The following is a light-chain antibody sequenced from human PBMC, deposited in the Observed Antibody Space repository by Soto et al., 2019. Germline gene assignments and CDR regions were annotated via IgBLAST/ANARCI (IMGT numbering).Light chain of an antibody. J-gene: IGLJ1*01. CDR2: DVS. Sequence: QSALTQPRSVSGSPGQSVTISCTGTSSDVGGYNYVSWYQQHPGKAPKLMIYDVSKRPSGVPDRFSGSKSGNTASLTISGLQAEDEADYYCCSYAGSYVFGPGTEV. V-gene: IGLV2-11*01. CDR1: SSDVGGYNY. CDR3: CSYAGSYV.